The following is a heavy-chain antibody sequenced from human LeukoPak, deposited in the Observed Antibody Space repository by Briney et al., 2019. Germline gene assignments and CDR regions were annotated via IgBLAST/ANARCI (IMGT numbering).Heavy chain of an antibody. J-gene: IGHJ4*02. CDR3: AGLAAAGSFDH. CDR1: GYTFTAYY. CDR2: INPDSGGT. V-gene: IGHV1-2*02. D-gene: IGHD6-13*01. Sequence: ASVKASCKASGYTFTAYYMHWVRQAPGQGLEWMGWINPDSGGTNYAQNFQGRVTMTRDTSISTAYMELNRLRSDDTAVYYCAGLAAAGSFDHWGQGTLVTVSS.